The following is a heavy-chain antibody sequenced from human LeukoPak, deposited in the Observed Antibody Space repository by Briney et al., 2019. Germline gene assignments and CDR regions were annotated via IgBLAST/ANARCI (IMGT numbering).Heavy chain of an antibody. V-gene: IGHV4-39*01. CDR2: IYYSGST. CDR3: TNVAVAGTPGYYYYGMDV. CDR1: GGSISSSSYY. Sequence: ASETLSLTCTVSGGSISSSSYYWGWIRQPPGKGLEWIGSIYYSGSTYYNPSLKSRVTISVDTSKNQFSLKLSSVTAADTAVYYCTNVAVAGTPGYYYYGMDVCGQGTTVTVSS. D-gene: IGHD6-19*01. J-gene: IGHJ6*02.